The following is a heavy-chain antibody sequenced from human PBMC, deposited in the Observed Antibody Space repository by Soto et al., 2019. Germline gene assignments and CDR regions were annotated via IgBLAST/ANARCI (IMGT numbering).Heavy chain of an antibody. CDR1: GGSISSSNW. J-gene: IGHJ6*02. V-gene: IGHV4-4*02. CDR3: ARVSGSYYYGMDV. CDR2: IYHSGST. D-gene: IGHD3-10*01. Sequence: QVQLQESGPGLVKPSGTLSLTCAVSGGSISSSNWWSWVRQPPGKGLEWIGEIYHSGSTNYTPSLSGRAPXAXDXXINDFSLTLTSVTAADTAVYYCARVSGSYYYGMDVWGQGTTVTVSS.